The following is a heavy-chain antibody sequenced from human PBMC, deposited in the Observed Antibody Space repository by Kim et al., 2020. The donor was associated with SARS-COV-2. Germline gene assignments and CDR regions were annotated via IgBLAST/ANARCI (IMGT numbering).Heavy chain of an antibody. CDR2: IYYSGST. CDR3: TRSEGRGSWHQFDY. V-gene: IGHV4-59*01. J-gene: IGHJ4*02. Sequence: SETLSLTCTVSSDSISSYYWSWIRQLPGKGLEWLGYIYYSGSTDYNPSLKSRVTISWDTSKNQVSLDVTSVSAADTAVYYCTRSEGRGSWHQFDYWGQ. D-gene: IGHD6-13*01. CDR1: SDSISSYY.